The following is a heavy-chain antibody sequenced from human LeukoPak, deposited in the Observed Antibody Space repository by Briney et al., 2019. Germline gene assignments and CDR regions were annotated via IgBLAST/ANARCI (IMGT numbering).Heavy chain of an antibody. Sequence: GASVKDSCKASGASFSNYYIHWVRQAPGQGLEWVGLIYPGGGWTNYAQKFQGRVTMTTDTSTSTVYMELSSLRSEDTAVYYCARDMPHNCFDPWGQGTLVTVSP. V-gene: IGHV1-46*01. D-gene: IGHD2-2*01. J-gene: IGHJ5*02. CDR1: GASFSNYY. CDR2: IYPGGGWT. CDR3: ARDMPHNCFDP.